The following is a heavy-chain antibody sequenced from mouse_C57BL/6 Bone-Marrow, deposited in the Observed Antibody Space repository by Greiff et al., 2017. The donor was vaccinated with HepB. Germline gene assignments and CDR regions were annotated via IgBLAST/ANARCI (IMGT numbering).Heavy chain of an antibody. D-gene: IGHD4-1*01. Sequence: VQLKESGPGLAKPSQTLSLTCSVPGYSITSDYWNWLRKFPGNKLEYMGYISYSGSTYYNPSLKSRISITRDTSKNQYYLQLNSVTTEDTATYYCARLTEEYYAMDYWGQGTSVTVSS. CDR1: GYSITSDY. V-gene: IGHV3-8*01. J-gene: IGHJ4*01. CDR3: ARLTEEYYAMDY. CDR2: ISYSGST.